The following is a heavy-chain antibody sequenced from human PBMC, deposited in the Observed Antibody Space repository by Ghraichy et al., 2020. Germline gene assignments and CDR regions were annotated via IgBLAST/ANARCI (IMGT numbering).Heavy chain of an antibody. Sequence: LSLTCTVSGGSISSGGYYWSWIRQHPGKGLEWIGYIYYSGSTYYNPSLKSRVTISVDTSKNQFSLKLSSVSAADTAVYYCARVYYYYYYGMDVWGQGTTVTVSS. CDR1: GGSISSGGYY. J-gene: IGHJ6*02. CDR2: IYYSGST. V-gene: IGHV4-31*03. CDR3: ARVYYYYYYGMDV.